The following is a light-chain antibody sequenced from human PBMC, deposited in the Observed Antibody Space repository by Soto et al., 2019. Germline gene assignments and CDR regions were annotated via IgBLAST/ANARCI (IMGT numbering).Light chain of an antibody. CDR2: ATS. V-gene: IGKV1-39*01. CDR1: QAIDNY. Sequence: DIQMTQSPSSLSASVGDRVTITCRASQAIDNYLNWYQHKPGKAPKLLIYATSTLQSGVPSRFSGSGSGTDFTLTISSLQAEDFATYFCQESYTTPAVTFGGGTKVESK. CDR3: QESYTTPAVT. J-gene: IGKJ4*01.